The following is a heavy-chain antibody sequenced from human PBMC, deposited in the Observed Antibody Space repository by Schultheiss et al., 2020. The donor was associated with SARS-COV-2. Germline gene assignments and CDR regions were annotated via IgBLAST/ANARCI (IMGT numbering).Heavy chain of an antibody. Sequence: GGSLRLSCAASGFTFSSYAMSWVRQAPGKGLEYVSAISSNGGSTYYANSVKGRFTISRDNSKNTLYLQMGSLRAEDMAVYYCARDRSIFGVVTLFDYWGQGTLVTVSS. CDR2: ISSNGGST. V-gene: IGHV3-64*01. CDR1: GFTFSSYA. J-gene: IGHJ4*02. CDR3: ARDRSIFGVVTLFDY. D-gene: IGHD3-3*01.